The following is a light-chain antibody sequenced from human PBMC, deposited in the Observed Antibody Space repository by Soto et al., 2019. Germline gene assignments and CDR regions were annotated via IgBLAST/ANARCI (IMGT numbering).Light chain of an antibody. Sequence: QSVLPQPPSVSEAPRQRVTISCSGSSSNIGNNAVNWYQQLPGKAPKLLIYYDDLLPSGVSDRFSGSKSGTSASLAISGLQSEDEADYYCAAWDDSLNGYVFGTGTKLTVL. CDR1: SSNIGNNA. CDR2: YDD. CDR3: AAWDDSLNGYV. J-gene: IGLJ1*01. V-gene: IGLV1-36*01.